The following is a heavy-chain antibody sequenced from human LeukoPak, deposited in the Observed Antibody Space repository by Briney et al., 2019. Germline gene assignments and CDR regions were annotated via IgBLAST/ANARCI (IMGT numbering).Heavy chain of an antibody. CDR2: INRDSKYI. CDR3: ALALYCGGGTCQYRHFDY. D-gene: IGHD2-15*01. J-gene: IGHJ4*02. Sequence: PAGYLRCYSAAYGFTFSDYSMTWVRHAPGQGLERVSSINRDSKYIYHADSGKGRFTISRDNAKSSLHLQMNSLRAEDTAVYYCALALYCGGGTCQYRHFDYWGQGILVTVSS. CDR1: GFTFSDYS. V-gene: IGHV3-21*01.